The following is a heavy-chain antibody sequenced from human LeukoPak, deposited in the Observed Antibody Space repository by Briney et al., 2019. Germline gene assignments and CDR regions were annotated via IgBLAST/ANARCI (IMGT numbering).Heavy chain of an antibody. CDR3: ARQGSGGRAFDI. D-gene: IGHD1-26*01. J-gene: IGHJ3*02. CDR2: IYSSGST. Sequence: SETLSLTCIVSGGSISSYYWSWIRQPPGKGLEWIGYIYSSGSTNSNPSLKSRVTISVDTSKRQFSLKMTSVTAADTAVCYCARQGSGGRAFDIWGQGTMVTVSS. V-gene: IGHV4-59*08. CDR1: GGSISSYY.